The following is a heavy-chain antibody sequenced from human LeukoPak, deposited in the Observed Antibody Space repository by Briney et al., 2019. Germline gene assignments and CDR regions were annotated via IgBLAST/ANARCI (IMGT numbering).Heavy chain of an antibody. CDR1: GFIFTNDW. V-gene: IGHV3-7*01. Sequence: PGGSLRLSCAASGFIFTNDWMGWVRQAPGKGLEWVANVKQDGSEKDYVDSVKGRFTSSRDNAKNLLYLQMNSLRTEDTAVYYCSRVGPGGAGAFDYWGQGTLVTVSS. CDR3: SRVGPGGAGAFDY. CDR2: VKQDGSEK. D-gene: IGHD6-13*01. J-gene: IGHJ4*02.